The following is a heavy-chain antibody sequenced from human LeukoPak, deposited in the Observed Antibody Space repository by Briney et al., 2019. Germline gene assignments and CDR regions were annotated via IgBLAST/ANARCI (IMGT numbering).Heavy chain of an antibody. CDR3: ARRGYPGYYYYYYYMDV. J-gene: IGHJ6*03. CDR2: INPNSGGT. D-gene: IGHD5-18*01. CDR1: GYTFTGYY. Sequence: ASVKVSCKASGYTFTGYYMHRVRQAPGQGLEWMGWINPNSGGTNYAQKFQDRVTMTRDTSISTAYMALSRLRSGDTAVYSCARRGYPGYYYYYYYMDVWGKGTTVTVSS. V-gene: IGHV1-2*02.